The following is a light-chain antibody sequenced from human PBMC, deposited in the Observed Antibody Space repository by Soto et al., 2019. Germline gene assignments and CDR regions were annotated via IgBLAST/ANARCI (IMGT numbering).Light chain of an antibody. V-gene: IGKV3-11*02. Sequence: EIVLTQSPATLSLSPGERATLSCRASQSVSSYLAWYQQKPGQAPRLLIYDASNRATGIPARFSGSGSGRDFTLTISSLAPEDFAVYYCQQRSNWPRTFGQGTKLEIK. CDR1: QSVSSY. CDR3: QQRSNWPRT. CDR2: DAS. J-gene: IGKJ2*01.